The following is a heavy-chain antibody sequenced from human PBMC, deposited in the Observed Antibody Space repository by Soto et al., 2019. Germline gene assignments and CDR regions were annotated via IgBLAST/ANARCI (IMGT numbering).Heavy chain of an antibody. Sequence: PGGSLRLSCAASGFTFSSYWMHWVRQAQGKGLVWVSRVSTDGRTTNYADSVKGRFTISRDNAKNTLYLQMNSLRAEAMAVYYFARGGSTSPNGMDVWGQGTRVTVS. V-gene: IGHV3-74*01. CDR2: VSTDGRTT. CDR3: ARGGSTSPNGMDV. J-gene: IGHJ6*02. CDR1: GFTFSSYW. D-gene: IGHD2-2*01.